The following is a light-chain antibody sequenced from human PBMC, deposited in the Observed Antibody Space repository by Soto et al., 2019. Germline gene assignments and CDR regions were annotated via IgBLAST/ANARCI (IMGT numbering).Light chain of an antibody. CDR3: AARDDSLNGFFV. CDR1: SSNIGINT. Sequence: QSALTQPPSASGTPGQRVSISCSGGSSNIGINTVNWYQQLPGAAPKLLIYRNDQRPSGVPDRFSGSRSGTSASLAIDGLQSEDEADYFCAARDDSLNGFFVFGTGTKLTVL. CDR2: RND. J-gene: IGLJ1*01. V-gene: IGLV1-44*01.